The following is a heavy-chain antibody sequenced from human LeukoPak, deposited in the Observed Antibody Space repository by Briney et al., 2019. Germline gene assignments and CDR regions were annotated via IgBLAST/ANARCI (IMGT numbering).Heavy chain of an antibody. Sequence: GGSLRLSCAASGFTVSSNYMSWIRQAPGKALEWVSYISSSGSTIYYADSVKGRFTISRDNAKNSLYLQMNSLRAEDTAVYYCARRRDYFDYWGQGTLVTVSS. V-gene: IGHV3-11*01. CDR2: ISSSGSTI. J-gene: IGHJ4*02. CDR3: ARRRDYFDY. CDR1: GFTVSSNY.